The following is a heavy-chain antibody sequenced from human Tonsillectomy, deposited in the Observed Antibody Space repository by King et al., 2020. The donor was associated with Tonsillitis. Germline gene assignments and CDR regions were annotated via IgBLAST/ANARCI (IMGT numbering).Heavy chain of an antibody. Sequence: VQLQQWGAGLLKPSETLSLTCAVYGGSFSGYYWSWIRQPPGKGLEWIGEINHSGSTNYNPSLKSRVTISVDTSKNQFSLKLSSVTAADMAVYYCAIIANYYDSSGYYYGRDLSFDYWGQGTLVTVSS. CDR1: GGSFSGYY. CDR3: AIIANYYDSSGYYYGRDLSFDY. J-gene: IGHJ4*02. D-gene: IGHD3-22*01. CDR2: INHSGST. V-gene: IGHV4-34*01.